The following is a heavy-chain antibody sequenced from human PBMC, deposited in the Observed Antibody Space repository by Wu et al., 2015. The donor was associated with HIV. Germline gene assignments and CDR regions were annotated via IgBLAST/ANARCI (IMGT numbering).Heavy chain of an antibody. CDR3: ASQAVAGILYYYYGMDV. CDR1: GGTFSSYA. Sequence: QVQLVQSGAEVKKPGSSVKVSCKASGGTFSSYAISWVRQAPGQGLEWMGGIIPIFGTANYAQKFQGRVTITTDESTSTAYMELSSLRSEDTAVYYCASQAVAGILYYYYGMDVWGQGTTGHRLL. CDR2: IIPIFGTA. V-gene: IGHV1-69*05. J-gene: IGHJ6*02. D-gene: IGHD6-19*01.